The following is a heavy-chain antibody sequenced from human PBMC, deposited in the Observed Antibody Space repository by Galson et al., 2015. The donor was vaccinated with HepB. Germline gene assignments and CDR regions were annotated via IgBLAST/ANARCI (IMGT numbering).Heavy chain of an antibody. CDR3: ARSESPASAFDI. Sequence: SVKVSCKASGYTFSTYYMGWMRQAPGHGLEWMGIINPNSGATTYAQNFQGRVTMTRDTSTRTFYMELSSLKSDDRAVYFCARSESPASAFDIWGQGTMVTVSS. CDR2: INPNSGAT. D-gene: IGHD2-2*01. CDR1: GYTFSTYY. J-gene: IGHJ3*02. V-gene: IGHV1-46*01.